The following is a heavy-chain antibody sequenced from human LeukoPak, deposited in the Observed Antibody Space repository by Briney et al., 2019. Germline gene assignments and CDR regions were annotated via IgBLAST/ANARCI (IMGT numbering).Heavy chain of an antibody. CDR2: IYWSDDK. CDR1: GFSLTTSGVG. V-gene: IGHV2-5*01. D-gene: IGHD3/OR15-3a*01. CDR3: AHTISYYDFWTARDAFDI. J-gene: IGHJ3*02. Sequence: ESGPTLVNPTQTLTLTCTFSGFSLTTSGVGVGWIRQPPGKALEWLALIYWSDDKRYSPSLKSRLTITKDTSKFQVVLTMTNMDPVDTATYSCAHTISYYDFWTARDAFDIWGQGTMVTVSS.